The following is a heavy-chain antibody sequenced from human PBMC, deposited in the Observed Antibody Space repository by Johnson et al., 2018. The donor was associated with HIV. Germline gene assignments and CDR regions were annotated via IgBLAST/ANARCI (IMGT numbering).Heavy chain of an antibody. J-gene: IGHJ3*02. CDR3: ARETVTSGAFDI. CDR2: ISSSGTIK. Sequence: QVQLVESGGGLVKPGGSLRLSCATSGFSFKDYYMNWVRQTPGKGLEWVSHISSSGTIKYYADSVKGRFTVSRDNAKNSLYLQMNSLRAGDTAVYYCARETVTSGAFDIWGQGTMVTVSS. D-gene: IGHD4-11*01. V-gene: IGHV3-11*04. CDR1: GFSFKDYY.